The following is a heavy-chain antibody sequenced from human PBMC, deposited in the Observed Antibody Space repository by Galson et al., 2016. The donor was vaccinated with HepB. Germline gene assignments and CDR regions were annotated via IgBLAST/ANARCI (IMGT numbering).Heavy chain of an antibody. J-gene: IGHJ4*02. D-gene: IGHD2-15*01. Sequence: SLRLSCAASGFTFSTYGMHWVRQAPGKGLEWVAVISTDGTIKYYEDSVKGRFTISRDNSKNMLYVQMNGLGAEDTSVYYCARGAAFHCSGGGCPGPRPNFDYWGQGTLVTVSS. CDR3: ARGAAFHCSGGGCPGPRPNFDY. CDR2: ISTDGTIK. V-gene: IGHV3-30*03. CDR1: GFTFSTYG.